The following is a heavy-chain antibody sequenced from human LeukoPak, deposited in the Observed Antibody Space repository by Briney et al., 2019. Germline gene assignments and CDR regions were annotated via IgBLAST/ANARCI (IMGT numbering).Heavy chain of an antibody. CDR3: ARRIPAAGQSSYYFDS. D-gene: IGHD6-13*01. V-gene: IGHV4-59*01. J-gene: IGHJ4*02. CDR1: GDSISNYY. CDR2: IFYSGST. Sequence: KPSETLSLTCTVSGDSISNYYRSWIRQPPGKGLEWIGYIFYSGSTSYNPSLTSRATISVDTSKSHFSLKLSSVTAADTAVYYCARRIPAAGQSSYYFDSWGQGALVTVSS.